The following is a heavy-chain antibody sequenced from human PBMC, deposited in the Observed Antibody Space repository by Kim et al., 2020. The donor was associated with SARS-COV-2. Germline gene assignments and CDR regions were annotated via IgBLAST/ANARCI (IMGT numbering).Heavy chain of an antibody. CDR1: GGPFSSYY. D-gene: IGHD3-22*01. CDR2: INHSGST. Sequence: SETLSLTCAVYGGPFSSYYWSWIRQPPGKGLEWIGEINHSGSTNYNPSLKSRVIISVDTSQNQFSLRLSSVTAADSAVYYCARGFNDSSAYYYIPFFDY. CDR3: ARGFNDSSAYYYIPFFDY. V-gene: IGHV4-34*01. J-gene: IGHJ4*01.